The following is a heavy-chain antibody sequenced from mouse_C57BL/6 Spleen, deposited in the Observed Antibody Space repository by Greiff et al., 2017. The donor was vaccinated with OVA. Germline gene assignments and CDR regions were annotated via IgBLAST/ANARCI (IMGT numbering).Heavy chain of an antibody. Sequence: VKVVESGPGLVQPSQSLSITYTVSGFSLTSYGVHWVRQSPGKGLEWLGVIWSGGSTDYNAAFISRLSISKDNSKSQVFFKMNSLQADDTAIYYCGRTGSSDYYAMDYWGQGTSVTVSS. CDR1: GFSLTSYG. J-gene: IGHJ4*01. D-gene: IGHD1-1*01. CDR2: IWSGGST. V-gene: IGHV2-2*01. CDR3: GRTGSSDYYAMDY.